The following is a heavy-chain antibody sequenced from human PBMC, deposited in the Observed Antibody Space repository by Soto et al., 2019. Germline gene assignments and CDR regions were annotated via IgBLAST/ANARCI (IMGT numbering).Heavy chain of an antibody. Sequence: EAQLVESGGGLVQPGGSLRLSCEASGFSLSSHDMHWVRQATGKGLEWVSVIGTGGATSYAGSVKGRFTIFRENVKNTVYLQMNSLGAGDTAVYYCARKGGQLVSGVHDIWGQGTMVTVSS. CDR2: IGTGGAT. J-gene: IGHJ3*02. CDR3: ARKGGQLVSGVHDI. CDR1: GFSLSSHD. V-gene: IGHV3-13*01. D-gene: IGHD6-13*01.